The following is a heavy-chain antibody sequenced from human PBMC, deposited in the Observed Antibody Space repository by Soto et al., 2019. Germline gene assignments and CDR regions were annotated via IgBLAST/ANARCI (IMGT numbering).Heavy chain of an antibody. J-gene: IGHJ6*02. V-gene: IGHV1-69*13. CDR1: GGTFSSYA. CDR2: LIPVLGPA. CDR3: ARVIRTDYYYYPRAV. Sequence: GASVKVSCKASGGTFSSYAIIWVRQAPGQGLEWMGGLIPVLGPANYAQKFQGRVTITADESTSTAYMELSSLTSEDTALYYCARVIRTDYYYYPRAVRAQGTTVPVSS. D-gene: IGHD1-1*01.